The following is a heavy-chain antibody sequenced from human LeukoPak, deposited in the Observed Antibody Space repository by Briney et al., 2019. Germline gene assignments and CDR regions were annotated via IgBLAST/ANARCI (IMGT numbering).Heavy chain of an antibody. CDR2: ISYDGSNK. J-gene: IGHJ4*02. V-gene: IGHV3-30*18. CDR3: AKYGGNPAPFDY. CDR1: GFTFSSYG. D-gene: IGHD4-23*01. Sequence: PGGSLRLSCAASGFTFSSYGMHRVRQAPGKGLEWVAVISYDGSNKYYADSVKGRFTISRDNSKNTLYLQMNSLRAEDTAVYYCAKYGGNPAPFDYWGQGTLVTVSS.